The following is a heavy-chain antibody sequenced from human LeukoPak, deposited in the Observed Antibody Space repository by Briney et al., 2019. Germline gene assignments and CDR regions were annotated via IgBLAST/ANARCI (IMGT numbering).Heavy chain of an antibody. CDR1: GFTFNNYD. Sequence: GGSLRLSCAASGFTFNNYDMHWVRQAPGKGLEWVAFIRYDGSNKSYTDPVKGRFTISRDNSKNTLYLQMNSLRAEDMAVYYCAKESPRPNYYYMDVWGKGTTVTISS. CDR3: AKESPRPNYYYMDV. J-gene: IGHJ6*03. V-gene: IGHV3-30*02. CDR2: IRYDGSNK.